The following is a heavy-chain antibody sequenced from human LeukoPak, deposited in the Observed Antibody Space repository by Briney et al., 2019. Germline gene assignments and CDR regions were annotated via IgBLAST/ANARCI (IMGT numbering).Heavy chain of an antibody. CDR2: ISSSSSYI. D-gene: IGHD4-17*01. V-gene: IGHV3-21*01. Sequence: PGGSLRLSCAASGFTFSSYSMNWVRQAPGKGLEWVSSISSSSSYIYYADSVKGRFTISRDNAKNSLYLQMNSLRAEDTAVYYCARDKGDDYGDYRNAFDIWSQGTMVTVSS. CDR1: GFTFSSYS. CDR3: ARDKGDDYGDYRNAFDI. J-gene: IGHJ3*02.